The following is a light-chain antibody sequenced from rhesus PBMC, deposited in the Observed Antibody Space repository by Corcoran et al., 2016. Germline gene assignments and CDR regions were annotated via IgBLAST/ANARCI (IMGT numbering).Light chain of an antibody. Sequence: DIQMTQSPSSLSASVGDRVTITCRASQGISSYLAWYQQKPGKAPKLLIYKASTLQSGLPSRFRGSGYGTDFTLTISSLQPADCATYYCQQRNSYPPTFGGGTKVEIK. CDR3: QQRNSYPPT. CDR1: QGISSY. V-gene: IGKV1-25*01. CDR2: KAS. J-gene: IGKJ4*01.